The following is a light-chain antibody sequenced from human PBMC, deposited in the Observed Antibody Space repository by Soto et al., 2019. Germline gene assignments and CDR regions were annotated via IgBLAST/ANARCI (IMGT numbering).Light chain of an antibody. J-gene: IGLJ2*01. Sequence: QAVVTQPPSVSGAPGQRVTISCSGSSSNIGRHNVNWYQHVPGTAPKFHMYSNNERASGVPDRFSGSKSGTSASLAISGLQSDDEALYYCSTWDATLNVLIFGGGTKVTVL. V-gene: IGLV1-44*01. CDR1: SSNIGRHN. CDR3: STWDATLNVLI. CDR2: SNN.